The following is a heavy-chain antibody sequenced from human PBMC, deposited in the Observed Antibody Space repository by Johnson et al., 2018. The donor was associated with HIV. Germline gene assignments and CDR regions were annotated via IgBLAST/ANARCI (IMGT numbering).Heavy chain of an antibody. D-gene: IGHD3-10*01. CDR1: GITVSSSY. V-gene: IGHV3-66*01. J-gene: IGHJ3*02. Sequence: VQLVESGGGLVQPGGSLRLSCAASGITVSSSYMSWVRQAPGKGLEWVSVIYSGGSTYYADSVKGRFTISRDNSKNTLYLQMNSLRVEDTAVYYCAREATMVREVNDGFDIWGQGTMVTVSS. CDR3: AREATMVREVNDGFDI. CDR2: IYSGGST.